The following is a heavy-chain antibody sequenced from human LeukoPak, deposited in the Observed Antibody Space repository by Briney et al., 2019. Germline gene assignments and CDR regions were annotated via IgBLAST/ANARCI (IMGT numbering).Heavy chain of an antibody. Sequence: ASVKVSCKASGYTFTSYYMHWVRQAPGQGLEWMGIINPSGGSTSYAQKFQGRVTMTRDMSTSTDYMELSSLRSEDTAVYYCARDNPVEETAWWFDPWGQGTLVTVSS. J-gene: IGHJ5*02. CDR1: GYTFTSYY. D-gene: IGHD2-21*02. V-gene: IGHV1-46*01. CDR2: INPSGGST. CDR3: ARDNPVEETAWWFDP.